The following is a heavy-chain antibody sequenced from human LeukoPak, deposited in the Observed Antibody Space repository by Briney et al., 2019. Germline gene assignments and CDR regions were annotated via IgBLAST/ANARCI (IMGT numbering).Heavy chain of an antibody. CDR3: ARGGAAAGAFDY. Sequence: SETLSLTCTVSGGSTSSYYWSWIRQPAGKGLEWIGRIYPSGTTNYNPSLKSRVTMSVDTSKKQFSLTLSPVPAADTAVYYCARGGAAAGAFDYWGQGTLVTVSS. J-gene: IGHJ4*02. CDR2: IYPSGTT. D-gene: IGHD6-13*01. V-gene: IGHV4-4*07. CDR1: GGSTSSYY.